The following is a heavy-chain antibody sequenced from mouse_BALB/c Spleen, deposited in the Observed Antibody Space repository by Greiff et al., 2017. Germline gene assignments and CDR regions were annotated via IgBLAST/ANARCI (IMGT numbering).Heavy chain of an antibody. J-gene: IGHJ4*01. CDR1: GYSFTSYYV. V-gene: IGHV3-2*02. CDR2: ISYSGST. CDR3: ARDYYGNYYAMDY. Sequence: EVKLMESGPGLVKPSHSLSLSCTASGYSFTSYYVWYLIRQFAGNHLELMVYISYSGSTSYNPSFKSRISITRDTSKNQFFLQLKSVTTEDTDTYDCARDYYGNYYAMDYWGQGTSVTVSS. D-gene: IGHD2-1*01.